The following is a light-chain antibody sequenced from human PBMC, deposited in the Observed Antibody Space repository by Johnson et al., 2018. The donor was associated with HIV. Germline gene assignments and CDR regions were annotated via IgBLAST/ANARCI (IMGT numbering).Light chain of an antibody. CDR3: GTWDSSLSAGGV. CDR2: ENN. J-gene: IGLJ1*01. Sequence: QSVLTQPPSVSAAPGQNVNISCSGGSSNIGTNYVSWYQQFPGTAPKLLIYENNKRPSGIPDRFSGSKSGTSATLGITGLQTGDEADYYCGTWDSSLSAGGVFGTGTKVTGL. V-gene: IGLV1-51*02. CDR1: SSNIGTNY.